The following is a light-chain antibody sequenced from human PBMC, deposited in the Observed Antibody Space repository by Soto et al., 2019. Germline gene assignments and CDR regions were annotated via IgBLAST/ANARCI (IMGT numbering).Light chain of an antibody. CDR3: HQYNSYSET. J-gene: IGKJ1*01. CDR2: KAS. Sequence: DIQMTQSXSTLSASVGDRVTITCRASQSISDWLAWYQQKPGKAPKLLIYKASSLESGVPSRFSGSGSGTEFTLTISSLQPDDFATYYCHQYNSYSETFGQGTKV. V-gene: IGKV1-5*03. CDR1: QSISDW.